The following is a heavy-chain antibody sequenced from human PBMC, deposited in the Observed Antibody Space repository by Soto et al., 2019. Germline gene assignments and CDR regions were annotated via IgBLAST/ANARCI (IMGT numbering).Heavy chain of an antibody. V-gene: IGHV3-30*09. CDR2: ISSDGSDK. D-gene: IGHD3-10*01. CDR1: GFTFSSYA. J-gene: IGHJ6*02. CDR3: ARDRQYVAGFIDV. Sequence: QVQLVESGGGVVQPGRSLRLSCAASGFTFSSYAMHWVRQAPGKGLEWVAVISSDGSDKYYADSVKGRFAISRDNSKNTLYVQLNRMRAEDTALYYCARDRQYVAGFIDVWGQGTTVTVSS.